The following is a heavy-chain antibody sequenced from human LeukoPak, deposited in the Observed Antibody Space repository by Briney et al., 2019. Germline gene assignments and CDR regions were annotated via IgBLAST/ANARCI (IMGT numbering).Heavy chain of an antibody. D-gene: IGHD2-2*01. J-gene: IGHJ6*03. Sequence: SETLSLTCTVSGVSISSSNSYWGWIRQPPGKGLEWIGEINHSGSTNYNPSLKSRVTISVDTSKNQFSLKLSSVTAADTAVYYCARQKFNRGYCSSTSCYGGRYYYYYMDVWGKGTTVTISS. CDR1: GVSISSSNSY. CDR3: ARQKFNRGYCSSTSCYGGRYYYYYMDV. V-gene: IGHV4-39*01. CDR2: INHSGST.